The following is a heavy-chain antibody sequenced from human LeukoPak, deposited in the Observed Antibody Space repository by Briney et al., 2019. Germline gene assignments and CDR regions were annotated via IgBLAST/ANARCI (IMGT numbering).Heavy chain of an antibody. D-gene: IGHD1-26*01. CDR1: GFTFSSYA. CDR3: AKGRGSFPYYFDY. CDR2: ISGSGGST. Sequence: PGGSLRLSCAASGFTFSSYAMSWVRQAPGKGLGWVSAISGSGGSTYYADSVKGRFTISRDNSKNTLYLQMNSLRAEDTAVYYCAKGRGSFPYYFDYWGQGTLVTVSS. V-gene: IGHV3-23*01. J-gene: IGHJ4*02.